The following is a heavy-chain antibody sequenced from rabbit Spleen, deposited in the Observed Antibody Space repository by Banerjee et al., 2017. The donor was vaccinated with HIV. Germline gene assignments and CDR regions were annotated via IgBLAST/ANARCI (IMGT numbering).Heavy chain of an antibody. CDR3: ARNGYVVYGYDM. CDR1: GIDFSSYYY. D-gene: IGHD6-1*01. V-gene: IGHV1S40*01. CDR2: IYTSSGST. Sequence: QSLEESGGDLVKPGASLTLTCTASGIDFSSYYYMCWVRQAPGKGLEWIACIYTSSGSTYYASWAKGRFTISKSSSTTVTLQMTSLTAADTATYFCARNGYVVYGYDMWGPGTLVTVS. J-gene: IGHJ4*02.